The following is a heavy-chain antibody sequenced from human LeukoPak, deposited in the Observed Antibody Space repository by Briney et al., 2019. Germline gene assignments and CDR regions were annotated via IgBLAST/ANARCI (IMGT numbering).Heavy chain of an antibody. CDR2: INAGNGNT. Sequence: ASVKVSGKASGYTFTSYAMHWVRQAPGQRLEWMGWINAGNGNTKYSQKFQGRVTITRDTSASTACMELSSLRSEDTAVYYCAGVDPAVTNWDYFDYWGQGTLVTVSS. CDR1: GYTFTSYA. J-gene: IGHJ4*02. D-gene: IGHD4-17*01. CDR3: AGVDPAVTNWDYFDY. V-gene: IGHV1-3*01.